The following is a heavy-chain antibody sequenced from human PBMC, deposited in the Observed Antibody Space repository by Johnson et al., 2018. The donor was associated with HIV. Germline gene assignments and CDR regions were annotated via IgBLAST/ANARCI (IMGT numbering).Heavy chain of an antibody. V-gene: IGHV3-23*04. J-gene: IGHJ3*02. Sequence: VQLVESGGGVVQSGGSLRLSCAAPGLTFSSYGMHWVRQAPGKGLEWVSAISGSGGSTYYADSVKGRFTISRDNSKNTLYLQMNSLRAEDTAVYYCARVARVVVYAEDAFDIWGQGTMVTVSS. CDR3: ARVARVVVYAEDAFDI. D-gene: IGHD2-8*02. CDR2: ISGSGGST. CDR1: GLTFSSYG.